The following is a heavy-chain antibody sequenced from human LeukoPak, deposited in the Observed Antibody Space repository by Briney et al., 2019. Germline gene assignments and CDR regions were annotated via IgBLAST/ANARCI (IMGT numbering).Heavy chain of an antibody. CDR2: ISSSSSYI. J-gene: IGHJ3*02. D-gene: IGHD5-12*01. V-gene: IGHV3-21*01. CDR1: GFTFSSYS. CDR3: ARDVDIVATIYGDAFDI. Sequence: GGSLRLSCAASGFTFSSYSMNWVRQAPGKGLEWVSSISSSSSYIYYADSVKGRFTISRDNAKNSLYLQMNSLRAEDTAVYYCARDVDIVATIYGDAFDIWGQGTMVTVSS.